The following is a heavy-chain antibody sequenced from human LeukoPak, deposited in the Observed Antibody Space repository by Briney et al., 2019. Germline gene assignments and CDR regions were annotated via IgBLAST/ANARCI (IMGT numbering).Heavy chain of an antibody. J-gene: IGHJ4*02. CDR2: IYYSGST. CDR1: GGSISSSSYC. D-gene: IGHD1-26*01. V-gene: IGHV4-39*01. Sequence: SETLSLTCTVSGGSISSSSYCWGWIRQPPGKGLEWIGSIYYSGSTYYNPSLKSRVTISVDTSKNQFSLKLSSVTAADTAVYYCATRYSGSHLLDYWGQGTLVTVSS. CDR3: ATRYSGSHLLDY.